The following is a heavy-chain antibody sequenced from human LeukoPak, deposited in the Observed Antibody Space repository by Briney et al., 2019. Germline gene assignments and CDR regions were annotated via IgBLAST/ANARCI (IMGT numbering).Heavy chain of an antibody. V-gene: IGHV3-7*01. D-gene: IGHD2-2*01. CDR2: IKQDGSEK. J-gene: IGHJ3*02. CDR1: GFTFSSYW. Sequence: GGSLRLSCAASGFTFSSYWMSWVRQAPGKGLEWVANIKQDGSEKYYVDSVKGRFTISRDNAKNSLYLQMNSLRAEDTAVYYCARDWSDAVARSSNAFDIWGQGTMVTVSS. CDR3: ARDWSDAVARSSNAFDI.